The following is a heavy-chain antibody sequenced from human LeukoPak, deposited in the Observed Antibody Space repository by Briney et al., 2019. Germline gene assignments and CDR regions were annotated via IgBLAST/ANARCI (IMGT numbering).Heavy chain of an antibody. CDR3: ARTTAFTMIVVVTENWFDP. Sequence: GASVKVSCKASGYTFTSYDINWVRQATGQGLEWMGWMNPNSGNTNYAQKLQGRVTMTTDTSTSTAYMELRSLRSDDTAVYYCARTTAFTMIVVVTENWFDPWGQGTLVTVSS. CDR2: MNPNSGNT. D-gene: IGHD3-22*01. CDR1: GYTFTSYD. J-gene: IGHJ5*02. V-gene: IGHV1-18*01.